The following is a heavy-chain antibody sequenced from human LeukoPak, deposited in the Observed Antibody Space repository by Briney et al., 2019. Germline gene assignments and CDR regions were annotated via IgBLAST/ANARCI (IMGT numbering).Heavy chain of an antibody. Sequence: GGSPRLSCAASGFTFSSYAMSWVRQAPGKGLEWVSAISGSGGSTCYADSVKGRFTISRDNSKNTLYLQMNSLRAEDTAVYYCAKALVRGPYYFDYWGQGTLVTVSS. CDR3: AKALVRGPYYFDY. V-gene: IGHV3-23*01. D-gene: IGHD3-16*02. J-gene: IGHJ4*02. CDR2: ISGSGGST. CDR1: GFTFSSYA.